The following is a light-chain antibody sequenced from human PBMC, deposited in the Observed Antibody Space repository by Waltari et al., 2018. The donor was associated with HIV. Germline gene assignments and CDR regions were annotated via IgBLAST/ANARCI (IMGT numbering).Light chain of an antibody. CDR2: DAS. CDR1: QTVTSNS. CDR3: QQYALSPFT. Sequence: EIVLTQSPGPQSLSPGSTASLSCRASQTVTSNSIAWYQVRPGQAPRVVIYDASYRAAEIPDRFTGSGSGTNFTLTITRLEPEDFALYFCQQYALSPFTFGQGTSLEV. V-gene: IGKV3-20*01. J-gene: IGKJ2*01.